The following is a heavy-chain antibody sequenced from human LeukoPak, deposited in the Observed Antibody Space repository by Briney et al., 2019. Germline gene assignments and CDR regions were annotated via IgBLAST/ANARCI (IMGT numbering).Heavy chain of an antibody. CDR2: ISYDGSNK. D-gene: IGHD3-22*01. J-gene: IGHJ4*02. V-gene: IGHV3-30-3*01. CDR3: ARLENYYDSSGYLDY. Sequence: GGSLRLSCAASGFTFSSYAMHWVRQAPGKGLEWVAVISYDGSNKYYADSVKGRFTISRDNSKNTLYLQMNSLRAEDTAVYYCARLENYYDSSGYLDYWGQGTLVTVSS. CDR1: GFTFSSYA.